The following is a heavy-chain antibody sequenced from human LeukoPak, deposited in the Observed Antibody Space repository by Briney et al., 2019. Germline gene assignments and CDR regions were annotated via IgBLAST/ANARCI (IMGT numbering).Heavy chain of an antibody. V-gene: IGHV4-59*01. CDR2: IYYSGST. J-gene: IGHJ6*02. CDR1: GGSISSYY. CDR3: ARGEVVPAAIPFGFYYYYGMDV. Sequence: SETLSLTCTVSGGSISSYYWSWIRQPPGKGLEWIGYIYYSGSTNYNPSLKSRVTISVDTSKNQFSLKLSSVTAADTAVYYCARGEVVPAAIPFGFYYYYGMDVWGQGTTVTVSS. D-gene: IGHD2-2*02.